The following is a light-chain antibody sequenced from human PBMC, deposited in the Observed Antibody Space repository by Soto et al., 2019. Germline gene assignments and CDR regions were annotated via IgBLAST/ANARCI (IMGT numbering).Light chain of an antibody. Sequence: EIVLTQSPGTLSLSPGERATLSCRSSQSVSSRYLAWYQQKPGQAPRILIYDASNRATGIADRFRGSGSGTVFTLTISRLEPEDFAVYYWKQYGNSPPVGQGTKVEIK. CDR1: QSVSSRY. CDR2: DAS. CDR3: KQYGNSPP. J-gene: IGKJ1*01. V-gene: IGKV3-20*01.